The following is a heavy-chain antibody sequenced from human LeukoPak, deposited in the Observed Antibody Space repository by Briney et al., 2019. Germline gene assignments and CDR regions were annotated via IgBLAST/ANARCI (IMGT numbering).Heavy chain of an antibody. Sequence: ASVKVSCKASGYTFTNYYMHWVRQAPGQGLEWMGIINPSGGSTSYAQKFQGRGTMTRDTSTSTDYVELSSLSPEATAVYYCAIDWDVAYSYGYYYYYMDVWGKGATVTVPS. J-gene: IGHJ6*03. CDR3: AIDWDVAYSYGYYYYYMDV. D-gene: IGHD5-18*01. CDR2: INPSGGST. CDR1: GYTFTNYY. V-gene: IGHV1-46*01.